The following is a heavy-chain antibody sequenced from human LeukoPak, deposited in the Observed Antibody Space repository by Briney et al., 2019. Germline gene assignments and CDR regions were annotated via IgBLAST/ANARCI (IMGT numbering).Heavy chain of an antibody. CDR2: IYSGGST. D-gene: IGHD3-22*01. CDR3: AKDPGGGYPT. V-gene: IGHV3-53*05. CDR1: GFTVSSNY. Sequence: PGGSLRLSCAASGFTVSSNYMSWVRQAPGKGLEWVSVIYSGGSTYYADSVKGRFTISRDNAKNSLYLQMNSLGAEDTALYYCAKDPGGGYPTWGQGTLVTVSS. J-gene: IGHJ5*02.